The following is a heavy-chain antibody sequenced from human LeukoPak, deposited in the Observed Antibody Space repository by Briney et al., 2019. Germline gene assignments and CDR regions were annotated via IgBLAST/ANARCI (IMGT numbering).Heavy chain of an antibody. D-gene: IGHD5-18*01. J-gene: IGHJ5*02. CDR2: INPNSGGT. V-gene: IGHV1-2*02. Sequence: GASVKVSCKASGYTFTGHYMHWVRQAPGQGLEWMGWINPNSGGTNYALKFQGRVTMTRDTSISTAYMELSRLRSDDTAVYYCARGRGYSYGSNWFDPWGQGTLVTVSS. CDR3: ARGRGYSYGSNWFDP. CDR1: GYTFTGHY.